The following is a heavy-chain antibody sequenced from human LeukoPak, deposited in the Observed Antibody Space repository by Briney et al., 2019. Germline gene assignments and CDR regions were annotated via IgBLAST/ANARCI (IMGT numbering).Heavy chain of an antibody. CDR3: ARSGYYYAYAFDI. CDR1: GGSLSSSSYY. Sequence: PSETLSLTCTVSGGSLSSSSYYWGWIRQPPGKGREWIGSIYYSGSTYYNPSLKSRVTISVDTSKNQFSLKLSSVTAADTAVYYCARSGYYYAYAFDIWGQGTMVTVSS. J-gene: IGHJ3*02. D-gene: IGHD3-22*01. V-gene: IGHV4-39*01. CDR2: IYYSGST.